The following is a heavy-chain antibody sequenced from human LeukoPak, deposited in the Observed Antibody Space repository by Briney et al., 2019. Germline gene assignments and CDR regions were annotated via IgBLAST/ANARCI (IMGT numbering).Heavy chain of an antibody. J-gene: IGHJ4*02. CDR2: ISYDGSNK. V-gene: IGHV3-30-3*01. D-gene: IGHD3-22*01. CDR1: GFTFSSYA. Sequence: GGSLRLSCAASGFTFSSYAMHWVRQAPGKGLEWVAVISYDGSNKYYADSVKGRFTISRDNSKNTLYLQMNSLRAEDTAVYYCARVLYYFDSSGYFQNYFDYWGQGTLVTVSS. CDR3: ARVLYYFDSSGYFQNYFDY.